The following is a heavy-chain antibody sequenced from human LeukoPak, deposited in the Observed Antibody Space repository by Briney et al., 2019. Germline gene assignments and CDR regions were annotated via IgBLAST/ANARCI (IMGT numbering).Heavy chain of an antibody. CDR1: GYTFTSYD. CDR2: MNPNSGNT. D-gene: IGHD6-19*01. CDR3: ARARPLYSSGWYGYYGMDV. Sequence: ASVKVSCKAAGYTFTSYDYNWVRHPPRQGLEWMGWMNPNSGNTGYAQKFQGRVTMTRNTSISTAYMELSSLRSEDTAVYYCARARPLYSSGWYGYYGMDVWGQGTPVTVSS. V-gene: IGHV1-8*01. J-gene: IGHJ6*02.